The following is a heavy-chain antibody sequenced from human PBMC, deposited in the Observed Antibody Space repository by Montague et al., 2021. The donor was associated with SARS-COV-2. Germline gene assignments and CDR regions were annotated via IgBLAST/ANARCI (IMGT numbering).Heavy chain of an antibody. J-gene: IGHJ5*02. D-gene: IGHD6-6*01. CDR1: GGSMSDHY. CDR2: IYYSGGI. Sequence: SETLSLTCTVSGGSMSDHYWAWIRQPPGKGLEWLAYIYYSGGINSNAPLKSRVSMSVDTSKNQFSLKLTSVTAADTAVYYCARAVSARRAVNWFDPWGQGTLVTVSS. CDR3: ARAVSARRAVNWFDP. V-gene: IGHV4-59*11.